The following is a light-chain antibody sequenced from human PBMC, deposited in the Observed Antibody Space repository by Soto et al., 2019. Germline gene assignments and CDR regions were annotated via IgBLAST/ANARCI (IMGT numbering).Light chain of an antibody. V-gene: IGKV1-5*03. CDR1: QSISSW. Sequence: DIQMTQSPSTLSASVGDRVTITCRASQSISSWLAWYQQKPGKAPKFLIYQASNLESGVPSRFSGSGSGTDFTLTISNLQPDDFATYYCQQYSSYSTFGQGTRLDIK. CDR3: QQYSSYST. CDR2: QAS. J-gene: IGKJ2*01.